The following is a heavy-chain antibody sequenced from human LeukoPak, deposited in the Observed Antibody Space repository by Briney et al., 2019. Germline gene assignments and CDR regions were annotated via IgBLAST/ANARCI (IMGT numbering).Heavy chain of an antibody. CDR2: IYYSGIT. J-gene: IGHJ4*02. CDR1: GGSFSGYY. D-gene: IGHD5/OR15-5a*01. CDR3: AREVVSTITLDF. Sequence: PSETLSLTCAVYGGSFSGYYWSWIRQPPGKGLEWIGTIYYSGITYYNPSLKSRVTISVDTSKNQFSLKLNSVTAADTAVYYCAREVVSTITLDFWGQGTLVTVSS. V-gene: IGHV4-34*01.